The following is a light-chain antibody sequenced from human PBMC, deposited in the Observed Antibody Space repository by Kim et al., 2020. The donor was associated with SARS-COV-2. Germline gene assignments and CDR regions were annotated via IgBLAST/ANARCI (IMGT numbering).Light chain of an antibody. J-gene: IGLJ2*01. CDR1: SLRSYL. CDR2: GKN. CDR3: NSRDSKDNVV. Sequence: VAWGQAIRITCQGASLRSYLATWYQQKPGQAPILVIYGKNNRPSGIPDRFSGSSSGNTASLTIAGTQAGDEADYYCNSRDSKDNVVFGGGTQLTVL. V-gene: IGLV3-19*01.